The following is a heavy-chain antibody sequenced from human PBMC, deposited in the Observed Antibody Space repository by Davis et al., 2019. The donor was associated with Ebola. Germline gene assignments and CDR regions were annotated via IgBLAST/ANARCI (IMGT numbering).Heavy chain of an antibody. CDR3: ARARGYYYDSSGDY. CDR1: GDSISSSNYY. Sequence: SETLSLTCTVSGDSISSSNYYWGWIRQPPGKGLEWIGSIYYSGSTYYNPSLKSRVTISVDTSKNQFSLKLSSVTAADTAVYYCARARGYYYDSSGDYWGQGTLVTVSS. D-gene: IGHD3-22*01. CDR2: IYYSGST. V-gene: IGHV4-39*01. J-gene: IGHJ4*02.